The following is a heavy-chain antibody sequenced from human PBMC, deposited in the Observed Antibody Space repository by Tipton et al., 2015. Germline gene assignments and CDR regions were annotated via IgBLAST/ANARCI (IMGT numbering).Heavy chain of an antibody. CDR1: GGSVSSANYY. CDR2: ISYSGST. Sequence: TLSLTCSVSGGSVSSANYYWSWIRQPPGKGLEWMGYISYSGSTFYNPSLRSPFAISLDTSQNQFSLEVRSVTAADTAVYYCARVSYLNGRAFDIWGPGTLVTVSS. D-gene: IGHD3-16*02. V-gene: IGHV4-31*01. J-gene: IGHJ3*02. CDR3: ARVSYLNGRAFDI.